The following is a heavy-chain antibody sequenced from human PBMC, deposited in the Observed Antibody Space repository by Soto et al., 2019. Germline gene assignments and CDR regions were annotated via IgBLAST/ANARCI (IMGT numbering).Heavy chain of an antibody. CDR2: IYHSGST. D-gene: IGHD4-17*01. CDR1: GYSISSGCY. J-gene: IGHJ6*02. V-gene: IGHV4-38-2*01. Sequence: SETLSLTCAVSGYSISSGCYWGWIRQPPGKGLEWIGNIYHSGSTNYNPSLKSRVTISVDTSKNQFSLKLNSVTAADTAVYYCARAFYGDYAAHYYGMDVWGQGTTVTVSS. CDR3: ARAFYGDYAAHYYGMDV.